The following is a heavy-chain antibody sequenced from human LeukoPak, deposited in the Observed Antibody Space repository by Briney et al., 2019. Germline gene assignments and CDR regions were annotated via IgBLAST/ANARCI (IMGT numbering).Heavy chain of an antibody. CDR1: GGSFSGYY. V-gene: IGHV4-34*01. J-gene: IGHJ4*02. Sequence: TSETLSLTCAVYGGSFSGYYWNWIRQPPRKGLEWIGEINHFGSTNYNPSLKSRVTISGDTSKKQFSLKVKSVTAADTAVYYCARGYSAHQTFYSYHYFDSWGQGTLFTVSS. CDR3: ARGYSAHQTFYSYHYFDS. CDR2: INHFGST. D-gene: IGHD3-16*02.